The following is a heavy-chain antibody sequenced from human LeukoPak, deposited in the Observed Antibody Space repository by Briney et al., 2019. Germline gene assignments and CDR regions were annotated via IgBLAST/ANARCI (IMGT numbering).Heavy chain of an antibody. CDR3: TRIRFRDRVGARPRDY. J-gene: IGHJ4*02. D-gene: IGHD1-26*01. CDR1: GFTFSDHY. Sequence: PGGSLRLSCAASGFTFSDHYMDWVRQAPGRGLEWVGRNRNKANSYTTDYAASVKGIFTISRDDSKNSLFLEMNSLKVEDSAVYYCTRIRFRDRVGARPRDYWGEGSLVTLSS. V-gene: IGHV3-72*01. CDR2: NRNKANSYTT.